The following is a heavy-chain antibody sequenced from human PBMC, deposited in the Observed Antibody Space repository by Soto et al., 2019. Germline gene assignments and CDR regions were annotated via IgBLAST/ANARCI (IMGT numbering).Heavy chain of an antibody. V-gene: IGHV3-23*01. CDR2: ISGSGGST. CDR3: AKQGFNNGWPPYYFDY. J-gene: IGHJ4*02. D-gene: IGHD6-19*01. CDR1: GFTFSSYA. Sequence: GSLRLSCAASGFTFSSYAMSWVRQAPGRGLEWVSAISGSGGSTYYADSVKGRFTISRDNSKNTLYLQMNSLRAEDTAVYYCAKQGFNNGWPPYYFDYWGQGTLVTVSS.